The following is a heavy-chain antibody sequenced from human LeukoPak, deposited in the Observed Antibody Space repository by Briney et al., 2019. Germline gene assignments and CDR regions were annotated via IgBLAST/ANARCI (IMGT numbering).Heavy chain of an antibody. CDR1: GGSISNSNW. CDR2: IYHSGST. V-gene: IGHV4-4*02. J-gene: IGHJ4*02. D-gene: IGHD6-19*01. CDR3: ARDGGIAVAGTFDY. Sequence: SETLSLTCAVSGGSISNSNWWSWVRQPPGKGLEWIGEIYHSGSTNYNPSLKSRVTISVDKSKNQFSLKLSSVTAADTAVYYCARDGGIAVAGTFDYWGQGTLVTVSS.